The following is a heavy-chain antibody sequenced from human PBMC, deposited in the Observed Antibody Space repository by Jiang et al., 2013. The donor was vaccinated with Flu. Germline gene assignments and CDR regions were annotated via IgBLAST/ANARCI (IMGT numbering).Heavy chain of an antibody. CDR2: IYYSGST. CDR1: GGSISSSSYY. D-gene: IGHD6-6*01. V-gene: IGHV4-39*01. J-gene: IGHJ5*02. CDR3: ARHQGHSSSSGYWFDP. Sequence: TCTVSGGSISSSSYYWGWIRQPPGKGLEWIGSIYYSGSTYYNPSLKSRVTISVDTSKNQFSLKLSSVTAADTAVCYCARHQGHSSSSGYWFDPWGQGTLVTVSS.